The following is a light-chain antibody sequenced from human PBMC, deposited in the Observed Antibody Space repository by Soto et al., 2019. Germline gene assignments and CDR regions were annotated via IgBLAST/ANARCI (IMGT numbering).Light chain of an antibody. CDR3: KSYAGSNTYV. CDR1: RNDIGAYEF. CDR2: EVV. Sequence: QSVLCQPPSASGSPGQSVTISCAGTRNDIGAYEFVSWYQHHPGKAPKLIIYEVVQRPSGVPDRFSGSKSGNTASLTVSGLQAADEADYYCKSYAGSNTYVFGTGTKVT. J-gene: IGLJ1*01. V-gene: IGLV2-8*01.